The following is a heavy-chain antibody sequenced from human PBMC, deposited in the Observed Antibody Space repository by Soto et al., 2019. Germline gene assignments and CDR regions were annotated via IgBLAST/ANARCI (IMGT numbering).Heavy chain of an antibody. D-gene: IGHD7-27*01. CDR3: TRDPGVSNWGNYYYMDF. CDR2: IRSKAYGGTT. J-gene: IGHJ6*03. Sequence: GGSLRLSCTASGFTFGDYAMSWFRQAPGKGLEWVGFIRSKAYGGTTEYAASVKGRFTISRDDSKSIAYLQMNSLKTEYTSVYYCTRDPGVSNWGNYYYMDFWGKGTTVTVSS. V-gene: IGHV3-49*03. CDR1: GFTFGDYA.